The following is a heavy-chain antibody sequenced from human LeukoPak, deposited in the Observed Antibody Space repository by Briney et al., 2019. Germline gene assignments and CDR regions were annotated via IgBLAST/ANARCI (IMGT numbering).Heavy chain of an antibody. CDR1: GFTFSNAW. CDR2: IKRKTDGGTT. Sequence: GGSLRLSCAASGFTFSNAWMSWVRQAPGKGLEWVGRIKRKTDGGTTDYAAPVKGRFTISRDDSKNTVYLQMNGLKTEDTAVYYCSAATVTSSGLFYFDYWGQGTLVTVSS. J-gene: IGHJ4*02. CDR3: SAATVTSSGLFYFDY. D-gene: IGHD4-17*01. V-gene: IGHV3-15*01.